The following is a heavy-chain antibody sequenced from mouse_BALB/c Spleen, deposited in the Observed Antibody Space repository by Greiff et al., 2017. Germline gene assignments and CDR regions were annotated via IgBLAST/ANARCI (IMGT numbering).Heavy chain of an antibody. D-gene: IGHD2-14*01. CDR3: TRKGIYYRYDNYAMDY. Sequence: QVQLKQPGAELVKPGASVKMSCKASGYTFTSYWMHWVKQRPGQGLEWIGVIDPSDSYTSYNQKFKGKATLTVDTSSSTAYMQLSSLTSEDSAVYYCTRKGIYYRYDNYAMDYWGQGTSVTVSS. J-gene: IGHJ4*01. CDR2: IDPSDSYT. V-gene: IGHV1S127*01. CDR1: GYTFTSYW.